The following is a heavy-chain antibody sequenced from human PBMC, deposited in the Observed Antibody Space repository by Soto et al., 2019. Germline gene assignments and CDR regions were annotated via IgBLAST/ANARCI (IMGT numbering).Heavy chain of an antibody. Sequence: QVQLVQSGAEVKKPGASVKVSCKASGYTFTNYDIHWVRQATGQGLEWMGWMNPDSGNTGQSKQFQGRVTMTRDTSISTAYMEMSSLRSEDTAVYYCARGRLRRTWFDPWGQGTLVTVSS. D-gene: IGHD3-16*01. CDR3: ARGRLRRTWFDP. CDR1: GYTFTNYD. J-gene: IGHJ5*02. V-gene: IGHV1-8*01. CDR2: MNPDSGNT.